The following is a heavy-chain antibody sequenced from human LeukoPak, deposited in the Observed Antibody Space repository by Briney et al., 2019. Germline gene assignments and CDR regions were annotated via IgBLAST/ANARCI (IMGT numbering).Heavy chain of an antibody. V-gene: IGHV1-46*01. J-gene: IGHJ4*02. CDR3: ARETYYSSGNVYNRIDY. CDR1: VYSFTICC. D-gene: IGHD3-10*01. CDR2: INPTAGST. Sequence: ASGKLSFNSAVYSFTICCLHWRRQTPRQGLDSVGLINPTAGSTGYAQKFQGRVTMTRDTSISTAYMELSRLKSDDPAVYFCARETYYSSGNVYNRIDYWGQGPVVTVSS.